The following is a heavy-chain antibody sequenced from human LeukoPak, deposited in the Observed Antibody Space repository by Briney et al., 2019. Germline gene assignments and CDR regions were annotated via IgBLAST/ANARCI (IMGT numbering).Heavy chain of an antibody. CDR1: GFTFSSYS. CDR2: ISSSSSYI. V-gene: IGHV3-21*01. CDR3: ARGYRRRSIVLMVYATSNWFDP. D-gene: IGHD2-8*01. J-gene: IGHJ5*02. Sequence: GGSLRLSCAASGFTFSSYSMNWVRQAPGKGLEWVSSISSSSSYIYYADSVKGRFTISRDNAKNSLYLQMNSLRAEDTAVYYCARGYRRRSIVLMVYATSNWFDPWGQGTLVTVSS.